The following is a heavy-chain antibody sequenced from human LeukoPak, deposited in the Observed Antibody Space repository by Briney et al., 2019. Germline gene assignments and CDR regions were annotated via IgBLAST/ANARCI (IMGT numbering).Heavy chain of an antibody. V-gene: IGHV4-59*01. CDR1: GGSISSYY. Sequence: PSETLSLTCTVSGGSISSYYWSWIRQPPGKGLEWIGYIYYSGSTNYNPSLKSRVTISVDTSKNQFSLKLSSVTAADTAVYYCASIPTYYDILTGYSGVNYWGQGTLVTVSS. CDR3: ASIPTYYDILTGYSGVNY. CDR2: IYYSGST. D-gene: IGHD3-9*01. J-gene: IGHJ4*02.